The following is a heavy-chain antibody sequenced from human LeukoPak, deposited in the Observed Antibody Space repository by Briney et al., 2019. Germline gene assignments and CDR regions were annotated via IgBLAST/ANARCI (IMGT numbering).Heavy chain of an antibody. Sequence: GGSLRLSCAASGFTFSDYYMSWIRQAPGKGLEWVSYISSSGSTIYYADSVKGRFTISRDNAKNSLYLQMNSLRAEDTAVYYCFCDFWSGYFLDWFDPWGQGTLVTVSS. CDR3: FCDFWSGYFLDWFDP. V-gene: IGHV3-11*04. D-gene: IGHD3-3*01. J-gene: IGHJ5*02. CDR1: GFTFSDYY. CDR2: ISSSGSTI.